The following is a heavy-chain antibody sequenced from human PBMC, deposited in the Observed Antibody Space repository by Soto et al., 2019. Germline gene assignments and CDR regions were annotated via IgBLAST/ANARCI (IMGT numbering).Heavy chain of an antibody. CDR1: GGSISSGGYY. D-gene: IGHD7-27*01. J-gene: IGHJ6*02. Sequence: QVQLQESGPGLVKPSQTLSLTCTVSGGSISSGGYYWSWIRQHPGKGLEWIGYIYYSGSTYYNPSLKGRVTISVDTSKNQFSLKLSSVTAAATAVYYCARDRWGTYYYSGMDVWGQGTTVTVSS. V-gene: IGHV4-31*03. CDR3: ARDRWGTYYYSGMDV. CDR2: IYYSGST.